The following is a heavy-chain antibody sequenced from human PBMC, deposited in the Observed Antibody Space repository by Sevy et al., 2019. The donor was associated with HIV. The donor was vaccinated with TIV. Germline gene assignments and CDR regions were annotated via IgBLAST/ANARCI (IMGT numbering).Heavy chain of an antibody. CDR3: ARGVDIVAASWARATSAYFDY. CDR1: DGSISSGAYS. Sequence: SETLSLTCVVSDGSISSGAYSWSWVRQPAGKDLKWIGHIYQSGTTYYKSSLKSRVTMSVDTSKNQFSLTLTSVTAADTAVYYCARGVDIVAASWARATSAYFDYWGQGILVTVSS. V-gene: IGHV4-30-2*01. CDR2: IYQSGTT. D-gene: IGHD5-12*01. J-gene: IGHJ4*02.